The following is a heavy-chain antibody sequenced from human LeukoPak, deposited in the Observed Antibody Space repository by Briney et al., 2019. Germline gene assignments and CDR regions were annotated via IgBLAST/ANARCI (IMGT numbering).Heavy chain of an antibody. J-gene: IGHJ3*02. V-gene: IGHV3-48*01. Sequence: GSLRLSCAASGFTFNSYSMNWVRQAPGKGLEWVSYISSSSSTIYYADSVKGRFTISRDNAKNSLYLQMNSLRAEDTAVYYCAEGPYYDILTGYSSDAFHIWGQGTVVTVSS. CDR1: GFTFNSYS. CDR3: AEGPYYDILTGYSSDAFHI. CDR2: ISSSSSTI. D-gene: IGHD3-9*01.